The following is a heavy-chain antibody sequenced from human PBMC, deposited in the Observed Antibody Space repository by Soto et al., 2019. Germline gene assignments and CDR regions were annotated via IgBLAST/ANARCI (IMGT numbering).Heavy chain of an antibody. J-gene: IGHJ6*02. D-gene: IGHD6-19*01. CDR2: ISSNGGST. V-gene: IGHV3-64*01. CDR3: ARDGSGSSGWLLGYYYYGMDV. CDR1: GFTFSSYA. Sequence: GGSLRLSCAASGFTFSSYAMHWVRQAPGKGLEYVSAISSNGGSTYYANSVKGRFTISRDNSKNTLYLQMGSLRAEDMAVYYCARDGSGSSGWLLGYYYYGMDVWGQGTTVTVSS.